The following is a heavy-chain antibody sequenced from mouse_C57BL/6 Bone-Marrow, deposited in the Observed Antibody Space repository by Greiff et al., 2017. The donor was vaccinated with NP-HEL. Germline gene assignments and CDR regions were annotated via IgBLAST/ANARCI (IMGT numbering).Heavy chain of an antibody. CDR3: TRRKTAQAIH. D-gene: IGHD3-2*02. Sequence: QVQLQQSGAELVRPGASVTLSCKASGYTFTDYEMHWVKQTPVHGLEWIGAIDPETGGPAYNQKFKGKAILTADKSSSTAYMELRSLTSADSAVYYCTRRKTAQAIHWGQGTTLTVSS. J-gene: IGHJ2*01. V-gene: IGHV1-15*01. CDR1: GYTFTDYE. CDR2: IDPETGGP.